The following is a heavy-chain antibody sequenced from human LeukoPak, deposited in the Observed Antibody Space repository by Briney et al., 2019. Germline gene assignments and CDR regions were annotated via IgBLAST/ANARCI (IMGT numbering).Heavy chain of an antibody. CDR1: GGSISSSSYY. V-gene: IGHV4-39*01. CDR2: IYYSGST. D-gene: IGHD3-22*01. CDR3: ARHRWGYYLPAYFDY. Sequence: SETLSLTCTVSGGSISSSSYYWGWIRQPPGKGLEWIGSIYYSGSTNYNPSLKSRVTISVDTSKNQFSLKLSSVTAADTAVYYCARHRWGYYLPAYFDYWGQGTLVTVSS. J-gene: IGHJ4*02.